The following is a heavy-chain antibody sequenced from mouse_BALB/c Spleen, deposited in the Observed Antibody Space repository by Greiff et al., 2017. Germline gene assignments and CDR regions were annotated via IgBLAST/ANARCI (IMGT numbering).Heavy chain of an antibody. D-gene: IGHD1-2*01. CDR3: ARGEGLRLPFDY. J-gene: IGHJ2*01. V-gene: IGHV5-6-5*01. Sequence: EVKLMESGGGLVKPGGSLKLSCAASGFTFSSYAMSWVRQTPEKRLEWVASISSGGSTYYPDSVKGRFTISRDNARNILYLQMSSLRSEDTAMYYCARGEGLRLPFDYWGQGTTLTVSS. CDR2: ISSGGST. CDR1: GFTFSSYA.